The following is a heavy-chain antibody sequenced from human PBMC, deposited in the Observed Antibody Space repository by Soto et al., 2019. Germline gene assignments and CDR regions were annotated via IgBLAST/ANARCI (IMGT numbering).Heavy chain of an antibody. CDR3: ARDRGSSSWYYYYCYGMDV. D-gene: IGHD6-13*01. Sequence: QVQLVESGGGVVQPGRSLRLSCAASGFTFSSYGMHWVRQAPGKGLEWVAVIWYDGSNKYYADSVKGRFTISRDNSKNTLYLQMTRLRAEETAVYYCARDRGSSSWYYYYCYGMDVWGQGTTVTVSS. V-gene: IGHV3-33*01. CDR1: GFTFSSYG. J-gene: IGHJ6*02. CDR2: IWYDGSNK.